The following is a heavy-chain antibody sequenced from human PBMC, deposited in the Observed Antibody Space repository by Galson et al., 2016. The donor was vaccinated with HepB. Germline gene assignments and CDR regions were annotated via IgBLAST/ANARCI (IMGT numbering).Heavy chain of an antibody. CDR1: GFTFSCYS. J-gene: IGHJ5*02. CDR3: ARETGDYYDSRGYYSNNWFDP. D-gene: IGHD3-22*01. V-gene: IGHV3-7*01. Sequence: SLRLSCAASGFTFSCYSMSWVRQAPGKGLEWVANIKQDGSEKYYADSVQGRFTISRDNAKNSLYLQMNSLRAEDTAVYYCARETGDYYDSRGYYSNNWFDPWGQGTLVTVSS. CDR2: IKQDGSEK.